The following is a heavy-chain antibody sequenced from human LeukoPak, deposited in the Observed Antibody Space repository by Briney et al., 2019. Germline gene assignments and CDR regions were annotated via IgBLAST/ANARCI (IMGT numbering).Heavy chain of an antibody. D-gene: IGHD3-10*01. CDR3: ARDWGYDSGTYCVY. CDR2: ISYDGKKR. V-gene: IGHV3-30*04. CDR1: GFTFSSYS. Sequence: PGGSLRLSCAASGFTFSSYSMHWVRQAPGKGLEWVAVISYDGKKRFYGDSVKGRFTISRDNSKNTVELQMNSLRPGDMAVYYCARDWGYDSGTYCVYWGQGTLVTVSS. J-gene: IGHJ4*02.